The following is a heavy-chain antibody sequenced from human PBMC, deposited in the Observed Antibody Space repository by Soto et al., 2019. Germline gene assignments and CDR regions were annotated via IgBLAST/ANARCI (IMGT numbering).Heavy chain of an antibody. CDR2: MRQDGREE. CDR3: ATSSDTGFIFDF. V-gene: IGHV3-7*01. J-gene: IGHJ4*02. D-gene: IGHD2-8*02. CDR1: GFTFSSYW. Sequence: EVQLVDSGGGLVQPGGSLRLSCAASGFTFSSYWMSWVRQTPGKGLEWVATMRQDGREEHYVDFVKGRFTISRDNAKSSLYLQMNSLRAEDTAVYHCATSSDTGFIFDFWGQGTLVTVSS.